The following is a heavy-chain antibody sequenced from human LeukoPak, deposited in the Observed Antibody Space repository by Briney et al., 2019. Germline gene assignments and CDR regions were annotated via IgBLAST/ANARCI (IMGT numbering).Heavy chain of an antibody. V-gene: IGHV3-21*04. CDR2: ISSSSSYI. CDR3: AKVPLGYCSGGSCYYFDY. Sequence: PGGSLRLSCAASGFTFSSYSINWVRQAPGKGLEWVSSISSSSSYIYYADSVKGRFTISRDNAKNTLYLQMNSLRAEDTAVYYCAKVPLGYCSGGSCYYFDYWGQGTLVTVSS. CDR1: GFTFSSYS. D-gene: IGHD2-15*01. J-gene: IGHJ4*02.